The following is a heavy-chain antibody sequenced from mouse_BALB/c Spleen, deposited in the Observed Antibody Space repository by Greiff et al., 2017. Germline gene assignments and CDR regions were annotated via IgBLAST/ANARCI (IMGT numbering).Heavy chain of an antibody. CDR3: ASDGYPFAY. J-gene: IGHJ3*01. D-gene: IGHD2-3*01. CDR2: ISSGGGST. Sequence: EVNVVESGGGLVKPGGSLKLSCAASGFAFSSYDMSWVRQTPGKRLEWVAYISSGGGSTYYPDTVKGRFTISRDNAKNTLYLQMSSLKSEDTAMYYCASDGYPFAYWGQGTLVTVSA. CDR1: GFAFSSYD. V-gene: IGHV5-12-1*01.